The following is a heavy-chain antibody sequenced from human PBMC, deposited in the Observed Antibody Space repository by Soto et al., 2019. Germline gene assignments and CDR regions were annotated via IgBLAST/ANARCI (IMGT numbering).Heavy chain of an antibody. D-gene: IGHD4-4*01. V-gene: IGHV1-69*01. J-gene: IGHJ4*02. CDR1: GGTFSSYA. Sequence: QVQLVQSGAEVKTPGSSVKVSCKASGGTFSSYAISWVRQAPGQGLEWMGGIIPIFGAANYAQKLPGRVTITADESPSTAYMELSSLGSEDTAVYYCARGSNYEALPLFDFWGQGTLVTFSS. CDR2: IIPIFGAA. CDR3: ARGSNYEALPLFDF.